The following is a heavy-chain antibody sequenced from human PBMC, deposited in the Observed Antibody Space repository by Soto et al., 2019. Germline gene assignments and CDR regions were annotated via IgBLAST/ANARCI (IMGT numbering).Heavy chain of an antibody. CDR1: GFSFSSYA. CDR2: ISHDGINK. J-gene: IGHJ5*02. V-gene: IGHV3-30-3*01. Sequence: HVRLVESGGGGVQPGRSLRLSCTASGFSFSSYAMYWFRQPPGKGLEWVAVISHDGINKHYADSVKGRVTVSRDNSNHSLDLQLNSLRGEDTAMYYCARDMYSSDYFVKWFEPWGQGTLVTVSS. CDR3: ARDMYSSDYFVKWFEP. D-gene: IGHD6-19*01.